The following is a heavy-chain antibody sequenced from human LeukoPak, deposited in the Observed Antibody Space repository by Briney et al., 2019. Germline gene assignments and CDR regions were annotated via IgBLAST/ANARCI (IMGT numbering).Heavy chain of an antibody. D-gene: IGHD3-10*01. V-gene: IGHV3-53*01. J-gene: IGHJ4*02. CDR2: IYAGGII. CDR3: AKSHYYGSGSIDY. CDR1: GFTVSSDY. Sequence: GGSLRLSCAASGFTVSSDYMSWVRRAPGKGLEWVSLIYAGGIIKYADSVKGRFTISRDNSKNTLFLQMNSLRVDDAALYYCAKSHYYGSGSIDYWGQGTLVTVSS.